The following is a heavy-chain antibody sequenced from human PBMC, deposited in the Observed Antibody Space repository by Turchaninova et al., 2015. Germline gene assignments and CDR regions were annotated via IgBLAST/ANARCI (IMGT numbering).Heavy chain of an antibody. J-gene: IGHJ1*01. CDR3: ARGPTIKYFQH. V-gene: IGHV4-39*07. CDR2: IYYSGST. CDR1: GGPISSGGYY. Sequence: QLQLQESGPGLVKPSETLSLPCPVSGGPISSGGYYWGWIPQSPGKGLEWIGIIYYSGSTYYNPSLKSRVTISVDTSKNQFSLKLSSVTAADTAVYYCARGPTIKYFQHWGQGTLATVSS.